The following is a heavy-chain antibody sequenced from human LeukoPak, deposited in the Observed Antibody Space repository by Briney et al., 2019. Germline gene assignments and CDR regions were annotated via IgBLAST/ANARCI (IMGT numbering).Heavy chain of an antibody. CDR2: IRYDGSKK. Sequence: PGGSLRLSCAASGFTFNNYCMHWVRQAPGKGLEWVALIRYDGSKKYYADSVKGRFTISRDNSKNTLYLQMNSMRTEDTAVYYCAKTTIVGVTVDHFDIWGQGTMVTVSS. CDR1: GFTFNNYC. V-gene: IGHV3-30*02. CDR3: AKTTIVGVTVDHFDI. D-gene: IGHD1-26*01. J-gene: IGHJ3*02.